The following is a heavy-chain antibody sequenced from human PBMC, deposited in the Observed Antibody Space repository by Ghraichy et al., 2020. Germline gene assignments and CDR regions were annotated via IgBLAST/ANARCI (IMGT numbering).Heavy chain of an antibody. Sequence: SETLSLTCTVSGGSISSYYWSWIRQPPGKGLEWIGYIYYSGSTNYNPSLKSRVTISVDTSKNQFSLKLSSVTAADTAVYYCASHVMGKYGSGSYRTWGMDGWLQGTTLTDSS. CDR1: GGSISSYY. D-gene: IGHD3-10*01. J-gene: IGHJ6*02. V-gene: IGHV4-59*08. CDR3: ASHVMGKYGSGSYRTWGMDG. CDR2: IYYSGST.